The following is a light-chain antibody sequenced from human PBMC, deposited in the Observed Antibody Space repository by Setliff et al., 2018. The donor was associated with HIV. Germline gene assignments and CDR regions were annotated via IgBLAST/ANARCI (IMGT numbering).Light chain of an antibody. V-gene: IGLV2-23*01. CDR2: QAT. CDR3: CSNTGSNTYV. Sequence: QSALTQPASVSGSPGQSITISCTGTSSDVGRYNLVSWYQQHPGRAPKLMIYQATKRPSGVSNRFSGSKSGNTASLTISGLQAEDEADYYCCSNTGSNTYVFGTGTKVTVL. CDR1: SSDVGRYNL. J-gene: IGLJ1*01.